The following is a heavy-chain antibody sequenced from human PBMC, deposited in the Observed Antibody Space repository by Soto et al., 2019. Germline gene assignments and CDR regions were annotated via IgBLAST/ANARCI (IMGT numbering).Heavy chain of an antibody. D-gene: IGHD6-19*01. J-gene: IGHJ6*02. CDR3: ARVAGTFYYYYGMDV. V-gene: IGHV1-8*01. Sequence: SSVKVSCKASGYTFTSYDINWVRQATGQGLEWMGWMNPNSGNTGYAQKFQGRVTMTRNTSISTAYMELSSLRSEDTAVYYCARVAGTFYYYYGMDVWGQGNTVTVSS. CDR1: GYTFTSYD. CDR2: MNPNSGNT.